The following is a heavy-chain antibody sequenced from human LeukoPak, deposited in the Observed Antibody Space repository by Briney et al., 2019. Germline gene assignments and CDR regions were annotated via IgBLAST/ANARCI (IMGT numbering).Heavy chain of an antibody. D-gene: IGHD3-22*01. Sequence: GGSLTLSCAASGFTFSRYWMYWVRQAPGKGLVWVSRINNDGSNTADADSVKGRFTISRDNAKNTLYLQMNSLRGEDAAVYYCARVGYYDSSGSHAFDLWGQGTMVTVSS. V-gene: IGHV3-74*01. CDR1: GFTFSRYW. CDR3: ARVGYYDSSGSHAFDL. CDR2: INNDGSNT. J-gene: IGHJ3*01.